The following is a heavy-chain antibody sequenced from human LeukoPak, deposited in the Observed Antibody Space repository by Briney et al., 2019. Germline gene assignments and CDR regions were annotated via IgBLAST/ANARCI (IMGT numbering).Heavy chain of an antibody. D-gene: IGHD3-22*01. V-gene: IGHV3-66*01. Sequence: GGSLRLSCAASGFTVSSNYMSWVRQAPGKGLEWVSVIYSGGSTYYADSVKGRFTISRDNSKNTLYLQMNSLRAEDTAVYYCARAPPQDYDSSGYYGYYFDYWGQGTLVTVSS. CDR1: GFTVSSNY. CDR3: ARAPPQDYDSSGYYGYYFDY. CDR2: IYSGGST. J-gene: IGHJ4*02.